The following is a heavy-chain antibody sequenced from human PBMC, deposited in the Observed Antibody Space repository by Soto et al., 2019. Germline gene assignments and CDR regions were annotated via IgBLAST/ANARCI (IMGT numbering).Heavy chain of an antibody. D-gene: IGHD2-8*01. Sequence: GASVKVSCKASGYTFNSYGISWVRQAPGQGLEWMGWISVYNGNTNYAQKVQGRVTMTTDTSTSTAYMELRSLRPDDTAVYYCARDGRNGGYLDDWGKGTVVTVSS. V-gene: IGHV1-18*01. J-gene: IGHJ4*02. CDR2: ISVYNGNT. CDR3: ARDGRNGGYLDD. CDR1: GYTFNSYG.